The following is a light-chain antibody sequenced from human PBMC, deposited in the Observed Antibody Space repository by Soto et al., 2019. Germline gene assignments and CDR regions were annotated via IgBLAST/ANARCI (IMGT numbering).Light chain of an antibody. V-gene: IGLV2-14*01. CDR2: EVS. Sequence: QSVLTQPASVSASPGQTIAISCTGTSSDIGGYNHVSWYQQHSGKAPKLMIYEVSKRPSGVSNRFSGSKAGNTASLTISGLQAEDEAEYYCSSYTRISTWVFGGGTKVTVL. CDR3: SSYTRISTWV. J-gene: IGLJ3*02. CDR1: SSDIGGYNH.